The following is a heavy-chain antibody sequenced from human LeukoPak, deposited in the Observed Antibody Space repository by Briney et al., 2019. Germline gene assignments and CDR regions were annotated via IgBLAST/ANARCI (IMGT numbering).Heavy chain of an antibody. D-gene: IGHD2-15*01. CDR2: FYSGGST. CDR1: GFTFTSYS. CDR3: ARGGGIYRPGNFDY. Sequence: TGGSLRLSCAASGFTFTSYSMNWVRQAPGKGLEWVSIFYSGGSTYYADSVKGRFTISRDNSKNTLYLQMNSLRAEDTAVYYCARGGGIYRPGNFDYWGQGTLVTVSS. V-gene: IGHV3-53*01. J-gene: IGHJ4*02.